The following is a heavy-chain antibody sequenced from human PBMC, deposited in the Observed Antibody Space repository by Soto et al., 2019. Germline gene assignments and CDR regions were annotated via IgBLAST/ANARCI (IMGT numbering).Heavy chain of an antibody. J-gene: IGHJ4*02. CDR2: ISGNGDNT. CDR1: GFTFSSYA. V-gene: IGHV3-23*01. D-gene: IGHD3-3*01. CDR3: AKDRRFLEWKILDY. Sequence: GGSLRLSCAASGFTFSSYAMSWVRQAPGKGLEWVSGISGNGDNTHYADSVKGRFTISRDNSKNTLYLQMNSLRAEDTAIYYCAKDRRFLEWKILDYWGQGTLVTVSS.